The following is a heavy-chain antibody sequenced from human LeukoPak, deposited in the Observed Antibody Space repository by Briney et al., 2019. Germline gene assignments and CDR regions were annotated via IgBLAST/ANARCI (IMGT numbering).Heavy chain of an antibody. V-gene: IGHV5-51*01. D-gene: IGHD6-13*01. Sequence: GGSLRLSCTGSGFTFGDYAMTWVRQMPGKGLEWVGIIYPGDSDTRYNPSFQGQVTISADKSITTAYLQWRSLKASDTAMYYCARRAAGLDYWGQGTLVTVSS. J-gene: IGHJ4*02. CDR2: IYPGDSDT. CDR1: GFTFGDYA. CDR3: ARRAAGLDY.